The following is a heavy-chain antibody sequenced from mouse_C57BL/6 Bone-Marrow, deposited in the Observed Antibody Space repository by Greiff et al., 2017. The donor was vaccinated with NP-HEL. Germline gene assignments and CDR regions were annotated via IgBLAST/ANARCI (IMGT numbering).Heavy chain of an antibody. CDR1: GFTFSSYD. D-gene: IGHD2-1*01. CDR2: ISSGGSYT. Sequence: EVKVVESGGDLVKPGGSLKLSCAASGFTFSSYDMSWVRQTPDKRLEWVATISSGGSYTYYPDSVKGRFTISRDNAKNTLYLQMSSLKSEDTAMYYCARRGVTTHYYAMDYWGQGTSVTVSS. CDR3: ARRGVTTHYYAMDY. J-gene: IGHJ4*01. V-gene: IGHV5-6*02.